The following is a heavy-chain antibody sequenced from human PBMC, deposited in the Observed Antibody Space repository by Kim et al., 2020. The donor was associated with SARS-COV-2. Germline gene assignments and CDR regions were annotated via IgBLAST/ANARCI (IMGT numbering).Heavy chain of an antibody. CDR1: GFTFSSYS. CDR2: ISSSSSYI. CDR3: ARVLPSWDYDFWSGYFYGMDV. V-gene: IGHV3-21*01. D-gene: IGHD3-3*01. Sequence: GGSLRLSCAASGFTFSSYSMNWVRQAPGKGLEWVSSISSSSSYIYYADSVKGRFTISRDNAKNSLYLQMNSLRAEDTAVYYCARVLPSWDYDFWSGYFYGMDVWGQGTTVTVSS. J-gene: IGHJ6*02.